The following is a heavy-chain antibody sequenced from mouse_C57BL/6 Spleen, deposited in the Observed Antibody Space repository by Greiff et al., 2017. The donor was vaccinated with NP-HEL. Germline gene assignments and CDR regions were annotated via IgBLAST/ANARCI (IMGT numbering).Heavy chain of an antibody. Sequence: EVKLVESGGDLVKPGGSLKLSCAASGFTFSSYGMSWVRQTPDKRLEWVATISSGGSYTYYPDSVKGRFTISRDNAKNTLYLQMSSLKSEDTAMYYCARPLTTVPLGAMDYWGQGTSVTVSS. J-gene: IGHJ4*01. CDR1: GFTFSSYG. D-gene: IGHD1-1*01. V-gene: IGHV5-6*02. CDR2: ISSGGSYT. CDR3: ARPLTTVPLGAMDY.